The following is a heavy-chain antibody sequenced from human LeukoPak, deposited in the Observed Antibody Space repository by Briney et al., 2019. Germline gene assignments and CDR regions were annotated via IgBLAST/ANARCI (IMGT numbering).Heavy chain of an antibody. D-gene: IGHD1-26*01. CDR1: GITFSTYA. CDR3: AREIIGGASILDY. Sequence: GGSLRLSCAASGITFSTYAVNWVRPAPGKGLEWVSTISASGENIYYTDSVKGRFTISRDNARSSLYLQMDSLRAEDTAVYFCAREIIGGASILDYWGQGSLVTVCS. V-gene: IGHV3-21*01. J-gene: IGHJ4*02. CDR2: ISASGENI.